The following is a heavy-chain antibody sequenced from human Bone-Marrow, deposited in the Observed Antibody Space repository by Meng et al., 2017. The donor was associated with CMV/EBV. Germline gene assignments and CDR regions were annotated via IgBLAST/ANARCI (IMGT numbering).Heavy chain of an antibody. CDR2: ISWNSGSI. J-gene: IGHJ6*02. CDR3: ARDRYYGVRGSMDV. CDR1: GFTFDDYA. V-gene: IGHV3-9*01. D-gene: IGHD4-17*01. Sequence: SLKISCAASGFTFDDYAMHWVRQAPGKGLEWVSSISWNSGSIGYADSVKGRFTISRDNAKNTLYLQMNSLRAEDTAVYYCARDRYYGVRGSMDVWGQGPTVPVSS.